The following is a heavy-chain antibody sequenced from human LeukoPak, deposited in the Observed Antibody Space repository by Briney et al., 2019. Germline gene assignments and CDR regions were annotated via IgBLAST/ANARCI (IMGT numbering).Heavy chain of an antibody. Sequence: PGGSLRLSCAASGFTFSSYAMHWVRQAPGKGLEWVAVISYDGSNKYYADSVKGRFTISRDNSKNTLYLQMNSLRAEDTAVYYCARVTAAAAPWGQGTLVTVSS. J-gene: IGHJ5*02. CDR2: ISYDGSNK. CDR1: GFTFSSYA. CDR3: ARVTAAAAP. V-gene: IGHV3-30*04. D-gene: IGHD6-13*01.